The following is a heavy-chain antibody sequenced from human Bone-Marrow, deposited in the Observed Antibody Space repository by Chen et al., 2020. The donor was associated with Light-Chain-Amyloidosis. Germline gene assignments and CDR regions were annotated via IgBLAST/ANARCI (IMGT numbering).Heavy chain of an antibody. CDR2: IYFSGTT. V-gene: IGHV4-59*01. D-gene: IGHD3-10*01. CDR1: SGSIINYY. CDR3: ASSDYGSGSYYFDY. J-gene: IGHJ4*02. Sequence: QVQLQESGPGXVRPSETXSXXXTVSSGSIINYYWTWIRQPPGKGLEWIGYIYFSGTTNYNPSLKSRVTISVDTSKNQFSLKLTSVTAADTAVYYCASSDYGSGSYYFDYWGQGSLVTVSS.